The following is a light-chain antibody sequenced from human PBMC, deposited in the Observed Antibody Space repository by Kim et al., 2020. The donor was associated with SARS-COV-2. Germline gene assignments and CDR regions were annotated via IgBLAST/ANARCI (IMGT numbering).Light chain of an antibody. V-gene: IGLV1-47*01. CDR2: SNR. J-gene: IGLJ2*01. Sequence: QSVLTQPPSASGTPGQTLTISCSGTSSTVGNNYVSWYQRLPGTAPKLLIYSNRQRPSGVPDRFSGSKSATSAFLAISGLRSDGEAVYYCAPWVDSLSGVVFGGETQLTVL. CDR1: SSTVGNNY. CDR3: APWVDSLSGVV.